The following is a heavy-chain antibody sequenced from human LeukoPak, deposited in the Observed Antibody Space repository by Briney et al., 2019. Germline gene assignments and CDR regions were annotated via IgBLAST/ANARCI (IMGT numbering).Heavy chain of an antibody. CDR3: ARALRVVRGYYFDY. CDR2: ISSSGSTK. V-gene: IGHV3-48*03. Sequence: GGSLRLSCAASGFTFSRFEMNWVRQAPGKGLEWLSYISSSGSTKYYADSVKGRFTFSRDNAKNSLYLQMNSLRAEDTAVYYCARALRVVRGYYFDYWGQGTLVTVSS. D-gene: IGHD3-10*01. J-gene: IGHJ4*02. CDR1: GFTFSRFE.